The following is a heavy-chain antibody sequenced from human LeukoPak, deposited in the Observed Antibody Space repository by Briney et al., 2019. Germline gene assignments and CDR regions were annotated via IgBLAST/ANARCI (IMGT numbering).Heavy chain of an antibody. CDR1: GYTFTSYA. Sequence: GASVKVSCKASGYTFTSYAMHWVRQAPGQRLEWMGWINAGNGNTKYSQKFQGRVTITRDTSASTAYMELSSLRSEDTAVYYCAPQSARTGDDFDYWGQGTLVTVSS. D-gene: IGHD7-27*01. CDR2: INAGNGNT. CDR3: APQSARTGDDFDY. J-gene: IGHJ4*02. V-gene: IGHV1-3*01.